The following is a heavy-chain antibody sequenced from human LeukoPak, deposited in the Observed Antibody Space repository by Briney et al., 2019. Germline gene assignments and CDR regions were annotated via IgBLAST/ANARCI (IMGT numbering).Heavy chain of an antibody. J-gene: IGHJ4*02. CDR3: ARAREITVSGTDYFDY. D-gene: IGHD6-19*01. V-gene: IGHV3-7*01. CDR2: IKHDGSGP. CDR1: GFRFSSYW. Sequence: PGGSLRLSCAVSGFRFSSYWMTWVRQAPGKSLEWVANIKHDGSGPSYLDSVKGRFTISRDNARNLLSLQMSSLRAEDTAVYYCARAREITVSGTDYFDYWGQGTLVTVSS.